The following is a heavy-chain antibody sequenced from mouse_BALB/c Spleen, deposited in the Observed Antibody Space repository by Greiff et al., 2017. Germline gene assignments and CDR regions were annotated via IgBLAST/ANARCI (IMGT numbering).Heavy chain of an antibody. CDR2: INPSSGYT. Sequence: QVQLQQSGAELARPGASVKMSCKASGYTFTSYTMHWVKQRPGQGLEWIGYINPSSGYTNYNQKFKDKATLTADKSSSTAYMQLSSLTSEDSAVYYCARQGALGYDGSSYYFDYWGQGTTLTVSS. D-gene: IGHD1-1*01. V-gene: IGHV1-4*01. CDR3: ARQGALGYDGSSYYFDY. CDR1: GYTFTSYT. J-gene: IGHJ2*01.